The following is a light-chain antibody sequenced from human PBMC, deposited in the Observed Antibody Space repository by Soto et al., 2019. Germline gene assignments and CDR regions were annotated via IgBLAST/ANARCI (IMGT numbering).Light chain of an antibody. V-gene: IGKV3-15*01. J-gene: IGKJ2*01. Sequence: EIVMTQSPATLSVSPGERVTLSCRASQSVSRFLAWYQQRPGQAPRLLIYDTSTRATGVPARFSGSGSGTEFRLTISSLQSEDFATYFCQQYNSYPYTFGQGTKVEIK. CDR2: DTS. CDR3: QQYNSYPYT. CDR1: QSVSRF.